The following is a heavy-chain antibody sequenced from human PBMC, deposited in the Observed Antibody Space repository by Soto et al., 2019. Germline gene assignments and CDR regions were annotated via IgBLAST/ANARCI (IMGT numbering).Heavy chain of an antibody. D-gene: IGHD3-16*01. CDR3: AKDLSWGQSDY. J-gene: IGHJ4*02. CDR1: GFTFSNYW. CDR2: IRSDGSAT. V-gene: IGHV3-74*01. Sequence: EVELVESGGGLVQPGGSLRLSCAASGFTFSNYWMHWFRQDPGKGLVWVSSIRSDGSATQYEDSVKGRFTVSRDNAKNTLYLQMNSLRDEDTAVYSCAKDLSWGQSDYWGQGMLVSVSS.